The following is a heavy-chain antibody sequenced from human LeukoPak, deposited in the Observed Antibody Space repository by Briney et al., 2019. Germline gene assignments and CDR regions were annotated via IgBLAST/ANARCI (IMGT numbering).Heavy chain of an antibody. J-gene: IGHJ4*02. V-gene: IGHV3-33*08. CDR3: SGSSSWYPSYFDY. CDR2: IWYDGSNK. Sequence: GGSLRLSCAASGFSFGGHYMSWVRQAPGKGLEWVAVIWYDGSNKYYADSVKGRFTISRDNSKNTLYLQMNSLRAEDTAVYYCSGSSSWYPSYFDYWGQGTLVTVSS. CDR1: GFSFGGHY. D-gene: IGHD6-13*01.